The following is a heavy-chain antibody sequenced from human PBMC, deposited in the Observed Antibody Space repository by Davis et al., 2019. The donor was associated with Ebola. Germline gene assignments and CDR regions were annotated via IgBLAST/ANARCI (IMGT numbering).Heavy chain of an antibody. Sequence: PGESLRLSCAASGFTFSTYWMSWVRQAPGKGLEWVANIKQDGSEEYYVDSVKGRFTISRDNAKNSVYLQMNSLRVEDTAFYYCARGASYPGCWGQGTLVTVSS. J-gene: IGHJ4*02. CDR2: IKQDGSEE. V-gene: IGHV3-7*03. CDR1: GFTFSTYW. CDR3: ARGASYPGC. D-gene: IGHD1-26*01.